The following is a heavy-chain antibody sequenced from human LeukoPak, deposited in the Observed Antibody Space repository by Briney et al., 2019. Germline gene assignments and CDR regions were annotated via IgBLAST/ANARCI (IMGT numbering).Heavy chain of an antibody. CDR3: ARGSVYSSDP. J-gene: IGHJ5*02. V-gene: IGHV3-30*12. Sequence: GGSLRLSCAASGFTFSNYYMHWVRQAPGKGLEWVAVVHHDGSERYYADSVKGRFTISRDNSKNTLYVQMDSLRVEDTAVYYCARGSVYSSDPWGQGTLVTVSS. D-gene: IGHD3-22*01. CDR2: VHHDGSER. CDR1: GFTFSNYY.